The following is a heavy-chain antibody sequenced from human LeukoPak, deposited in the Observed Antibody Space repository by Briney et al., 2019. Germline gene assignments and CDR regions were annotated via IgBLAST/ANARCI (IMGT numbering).Heavy chain of an antibody. Sequence: GESLKISCEGSGYSFTSYWIGWVRQMPGKGLEWMGMIYPDDSDTRYSPSFQGQVTISADKSISTAYLQWSSLKASDTAMYYCMRSYYDSSGYSHYDYWGQGTLVTVSS. CDR2: IYPDDSDT. V-gene: IGHV5-51*01. J-gene: IGHJ4*02. CDR3: MRSYYDSSGYSHYDY. D-gene: IGHD3-22*01. CDR1: GYSFTSYW.